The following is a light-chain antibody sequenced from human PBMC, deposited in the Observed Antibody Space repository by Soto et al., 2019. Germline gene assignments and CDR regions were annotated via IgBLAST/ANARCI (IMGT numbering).Light chain of an antibody. Sequence: QSVLTQPASVSGSPGQSITISCTGTSSDVGGYDYVSWYQQHPGKAPKLMIYDVSNWPSGVSNRFSGSKSGNTASLTISGLQDEDEADYYCSSYTSSITLGVFGTGTKVTVL. V-gene: IGLV2-14*01. CDR2: DVS. CDR1: SSDVGGYDY. CDR3: SSYTSSITLGV. J-gene: IGLJ1*01.